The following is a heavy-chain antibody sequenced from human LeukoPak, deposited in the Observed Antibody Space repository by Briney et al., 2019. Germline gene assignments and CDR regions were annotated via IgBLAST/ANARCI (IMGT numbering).Heavy chain of an antibody. V-gene: IGHV3-7*01. CDR1: GFIFSSYW. Sequence: TGGSLRLSCAASGFIFSSYWMSWVRQAPGKGLEWVANIKQDGSEKYYVDSVKGRFTISRDNAKNSLYLQMNSLRAEDTAVYYCARDHPAAGGFFDYWGQGTLVTVSS. CDR3: ARDHPAAGGFFDY. J-gene: IGHJ4*02. D-gene: IGHD2-15*01. CDR2: IKQDGSEK.